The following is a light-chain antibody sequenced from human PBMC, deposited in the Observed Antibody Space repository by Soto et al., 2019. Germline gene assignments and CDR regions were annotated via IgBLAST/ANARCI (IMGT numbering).Light chain of an antibody. V-gene: IGKV3-15*01. CDR2: GAS. Sequence: EIVMTQSPATLSVSPGGRATLSCRASQSISGALAWYQQKPGQAPRLLIYGASTRATSFPARFSGSGAGTDFTLSISSLQSEDFAVYYCQQYNNWPWTFGQGTKVEIK. CDR3: QQYNNWPWT. CDR1: QSISGA. J-gene: IGKJ1*01.